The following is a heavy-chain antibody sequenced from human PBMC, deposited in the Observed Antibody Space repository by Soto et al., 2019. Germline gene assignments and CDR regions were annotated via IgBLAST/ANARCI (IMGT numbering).Heavy chain of an antibody. CDR1: GYTFTSYD. CDR2: MNPNSGNT. V-gene: IGHV1-8*01. D-gene: IGHD3-16*02. J-gene: IGHJ5*02. Sequence: GASVKVSCKASGYTFTSYDINWVRQATGQGLEWMGWMNPNSGNTGYAQKFQGRVTMTRNTSISTAYMELSSLRSEDTAVYYCARGRPATYDYIWGSYRYLDNWFDPWGQGTLVTVSS. CDR3: ARGRPATYDYIWGSYRYLDNWFDP.